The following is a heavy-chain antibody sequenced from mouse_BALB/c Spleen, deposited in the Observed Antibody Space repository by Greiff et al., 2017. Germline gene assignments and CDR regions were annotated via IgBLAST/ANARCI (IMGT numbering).Heavy chain of an antibody. V-gene: IGHV5-12-1*01. CDR1: GFAFSSYD. J-gene: IGHJ3*01. D-gene: IGHD1-1*01. CDR3: ARTITTVVAPFAY. Sequence: EVQLVESGGGLVKPGGSLKLSCAASGFAFSSYDMSWVRQTPEKRLEWVAYISSGGGSTYYPDTVKGRFTISRDNAKNTLYLQMSSLKSEDTAMYYCARTITTVVAPFAYWGQGTLVTVSA. CDR2: ISSGGGST.